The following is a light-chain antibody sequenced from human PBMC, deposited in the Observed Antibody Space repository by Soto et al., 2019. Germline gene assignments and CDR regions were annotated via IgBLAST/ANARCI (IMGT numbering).Light chain of an antibody. J-gene: IGKJ1*01. V-gene: IGKV3-15*01. Sequence: ETVLTQSPATPSLSPGERATLSCRASQSVDTYLAWYQQKPGQAPRLLIYSASSRATGIPARFSGSGSGTEFTLTISSLQSEDFAVYYCQQYNNWPQTFGQGTKVDIK. CDR2: SAS. CDR1: QSVDTY. CDR3: QQYNNWPQT.